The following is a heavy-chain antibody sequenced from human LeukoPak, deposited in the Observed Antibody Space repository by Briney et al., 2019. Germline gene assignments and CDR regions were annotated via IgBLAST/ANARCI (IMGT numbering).Heavy chain of an antibody. Sequence: GGSLRLSCAAAGLSYMYWVRQAPGKGLEWVAYISTSGSSIDYADSVKGRFTISRGNGKSSVFLQMNSLRVEDTAVYYCVPPAAGLHRTISTEYPQDWGQGTLVTVSS. CDR1: GLSY. CDR2: ISTSGSSI. D-gene: IGHD6-13*01. J-gene: IGHJ1*01. CDR3: VPPAAGLHRTISTEYPQD. V-gene: IGHV3-48*03.